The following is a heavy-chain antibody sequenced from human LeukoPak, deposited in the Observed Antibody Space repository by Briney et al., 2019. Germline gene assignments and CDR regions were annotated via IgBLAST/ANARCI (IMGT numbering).Heavy chain of an antibody. Sequence: ATVSLTCTVSGGSISSYYWSWIRQPPGKGLGRIGYIFSSGSTGYYPSLKSRVTISVDTSKNQFSLKLSSVTAADTAVYYCARHLDPYSSGWYYAFDIWGQGTMVTVSS. D-gene: IGHD6-19*01. CDR3: ARHLDPYSSGWYYAFDI. CDR2: IFSSGST. J-gene: IGHJ3*02. V-gene: IGHV4-59*08. CDR1: GGSISSYY.